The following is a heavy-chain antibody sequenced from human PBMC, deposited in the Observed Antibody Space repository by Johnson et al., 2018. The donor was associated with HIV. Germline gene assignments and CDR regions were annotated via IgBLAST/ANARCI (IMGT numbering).Heavy chain of an antibody. CDR1: RFAFKTYA. J-gene: IGHJ3*02. Sequence: QVQLVESGGGVVQPGLSLRLSCAASRFAFKTYAMHWVRQTPGKGLEWLAVISYDGSKTYYADSVKGRFTISRDNSKNTLYLQMNSLKTEDTAVYYCTRSIAATGRDALDIWGQGTMVTVSS. CDR2: ISYDGSKT. V-gene: IGHV3-30*14. D-gene: IGHD6-13*01. CDR3: TRSIAATGRDALDI.